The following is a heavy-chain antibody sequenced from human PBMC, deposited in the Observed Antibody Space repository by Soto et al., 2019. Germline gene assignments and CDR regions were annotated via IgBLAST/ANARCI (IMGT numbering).Heavy chain of an antibody. Sequence: SETLSLTCTVSGGSISSGDYYWSWIRQPPGKGLEWIGYIYYSGSTYYNPSLKSRVTISVDTPKNQFSLKLSSVTAADTAVYYCARGSYYYDSGGYYHYWGQGTLVTVSS. CDR2: IYYSGST. D-gene: IGHD3-22*01. J-gene: IGHJ4*02. V-gene: IGHV4-30-4*01. CDR3: ARGSYYYDSGGYYHY. CDR1: GGSISSGDYY.